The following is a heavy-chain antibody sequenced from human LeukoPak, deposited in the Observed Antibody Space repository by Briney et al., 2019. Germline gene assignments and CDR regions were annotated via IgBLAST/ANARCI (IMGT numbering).Heavy chain of an antibody. J-gene: IGHJ3*02. Sequence: GASVKVSCKASGGTFSSYAISWVRQAPGQGLEWMGRIIPILGIANYAQKFQGRVTITADKSTSTAYMELSSLRSEDTAVYYCARPIAAAGTYPEVWAFDIWGQGTMVTVSS. CDR1: GGTFSSYA. D-gene: IGHD6-13*01. CDR3: ARPIAAAGTYPEVWAFDI. CDR2: IIPILGIA. V-gene: IGHV1-69*04.